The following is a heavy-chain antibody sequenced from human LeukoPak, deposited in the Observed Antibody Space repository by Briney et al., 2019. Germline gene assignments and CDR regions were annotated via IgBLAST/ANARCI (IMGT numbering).Heavy chain of an antibody. CDR2: IGKDGRST. CDR1: GFTLGAFA. J-gene: IGHJ6*02. D-gene: IGHD1-26*01. CDR3: ATWAFYHSLDV. V-gene: IGHV3-43*02. Sequence: PGGSLRLSCAASGFTLGAFAMHWVRHAPGKGLEWVSLIGKDGRSTYYADSVKGRFTISRDNSKNSLYLQMNSLRTEDTALYYCATWAFYHSLDVWGQGTTVTVSS.